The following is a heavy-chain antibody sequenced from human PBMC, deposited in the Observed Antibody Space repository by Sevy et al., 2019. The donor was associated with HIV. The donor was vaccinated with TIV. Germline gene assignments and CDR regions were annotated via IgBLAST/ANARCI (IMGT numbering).Heavy chain of an antibody. CDR1: GFTFSSYS. CDR3: ARGLGYCSGGSCYDFDY. Sequence: GGSLRLSCAASGFTFSSYSMNWVRQAPGKGLEWVSYISSSSSTIYYADSVKGRFTISRDNAKNSLYLQMNSLREEDTAVYYCARGLGYCSGGSCYDFDYWGQGTLVTVSS. D-gene: IGHD2-15*01. J-gene: IGHJ4*02. CDR2: ISSSSSTI. V-gene: IGHV3-48*02.